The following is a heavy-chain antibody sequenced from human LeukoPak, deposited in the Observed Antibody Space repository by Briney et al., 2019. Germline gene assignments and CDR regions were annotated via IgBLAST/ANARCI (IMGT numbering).Heavy chain of an antibody. J-gene: IGHJ4*01. CDR3: ARDLSGHWTYDY. CDR2: ISFDGKNE. D-gene: IGHD1-1*01. CDR1: GFSFRNFC. V-gene: IGHV3-30*04. Sequence: GGSLRLSCAASGFSFRNFCMHWVRQAPGKGLEWVAVISFDGKNEYYADSVKGRFSLSRDNSRNTLYLQLNSLRTEDTAMYYCARDLSGHWTYDYWGQGTLVIVSS.